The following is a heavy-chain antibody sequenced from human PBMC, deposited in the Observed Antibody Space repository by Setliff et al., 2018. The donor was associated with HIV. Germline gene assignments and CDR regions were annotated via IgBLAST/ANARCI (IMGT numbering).Heavy chain of an antibody. CDR1: GDSISNHY. J-gene: IGHJ6*02. CDR3: ARPVSKNFYGMDV. CDR2: LYFSGGT. V-gene: IGHV4-59*11. Sequence: PSETLSLTCTVSGDSISNHYWSWLRQPPGKGLEWIGTLYFSGGTSYNSSLKSRVTISGDTSNNQFSLNLTSVTTADTAVYYCARPVSKNFYGMDVWGLGTTVTVS.